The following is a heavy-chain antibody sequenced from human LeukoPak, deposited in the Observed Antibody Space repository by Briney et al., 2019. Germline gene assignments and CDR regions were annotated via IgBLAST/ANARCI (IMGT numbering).Heavy chain of an antibody. Sequence: GGSLRLACAASGFTFSSYAMHWVRQAPGKGLEWVAVILFDGSIKYYADSVKGRFTISRDNSKNMLYVQMNSLRAEDTAVYYCARDSSWYYFDYWGQGTLVTVSS. J-gene: IGHJ4*02. CDR2: ILFDGSIK. V-gene: IGHV3-30-3*01. D-gene: IGHD6-19*01. CDR1: GFTFSSYA. CDR3: ARDSSWYYFDY.